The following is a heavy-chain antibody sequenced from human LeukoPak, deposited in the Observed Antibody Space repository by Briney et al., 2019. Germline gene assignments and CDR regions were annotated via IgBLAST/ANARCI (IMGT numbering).Heavy chain of an antibody. V-gene: IGHV3-7*01. D-gene: IGHD2-2*01. J-gene: IGHJ4*02. Sequence: GGSLRLSCAASGFTFSSYWMSWVRQAPGKGLEWVANIKQDGSEKYYVDSVKGRFTISRDNAKNSLYLQMNSLRAEDTAVYYCARELGGVVVPAAPEGVDYWGQGTLVTVSS. CDR1: GFTFSSYW. CDR3: ARELGGVVVPAAPEGVDY. CDR2: IKQDGSEK.